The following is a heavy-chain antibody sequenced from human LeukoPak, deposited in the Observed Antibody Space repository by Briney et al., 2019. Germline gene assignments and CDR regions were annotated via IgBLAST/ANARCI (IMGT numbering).Heavy chain of an antibody. CDR2: IRGSGGGT. Sequence: GGSLRLSCAVSGFMFSNYAMSWVRQAPGKGLEWVSGIRGSGGGTYYADSVKGRFTISRDNSKNTLYLQMSSLRAEDTAVYYCVKGSGGWGQGTLVTVSS. J-gene: IGHJ4*02. CDR3: VKGSGG. D-gene: IGHD3-10*01. CDR1: GFMFSNYA. V-gene: IGHV3-23*01.